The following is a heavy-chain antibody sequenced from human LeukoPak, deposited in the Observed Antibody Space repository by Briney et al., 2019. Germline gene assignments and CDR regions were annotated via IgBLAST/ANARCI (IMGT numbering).Heavy chain of an antibody. Sequence: SGPTLVKPTQTLTLTCTFSGFSLTTNKMCVSWIRLPPGKALEWLARIDWDDDKYYSTSLKTRLTISKDTSKNQVVLTMTNVDPVDTATYYCARIIAGPDFFDYWGQGTLITVSS. J-gene: IGHJ4*02. CDR3: ARIIAGPDFFDY. CDR1: GFSLTTNKMC. D-gene: IGHD2-21*01. CDR2: IDWDDDK. V-gene: IGHV2-70*11.